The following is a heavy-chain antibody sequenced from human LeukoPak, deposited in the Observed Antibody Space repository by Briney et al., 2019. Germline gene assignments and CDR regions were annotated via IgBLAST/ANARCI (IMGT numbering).Heavy chain of an antibody. D-gene: IGHD1-26*01. CDR2: IKGDGSET. J-gene: IGHJ4*02. V-gene: IGHV3-7*01. CDR1: GFIFSNNW. CDR3: TRDDFSGSYCD. Sequence: GGSLRLSCAASGFIFSNNWMSWVRQAPGKGLEWVANIKGDGSETYYVDSVKGRFTISRDNTRNSLYLQMNSLRADDTATYYCTRDDFSGSYCDWGQGTLVTVS.